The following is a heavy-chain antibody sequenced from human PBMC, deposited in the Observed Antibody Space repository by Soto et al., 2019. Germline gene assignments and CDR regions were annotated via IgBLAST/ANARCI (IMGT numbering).Heavy chain of an antibody. CDR2: IIPIFGTA. D-gene: IGHD3-3*01. J-gene: IGHJ6*02. V-gene: IGHV1-69*13. CDR3: ARKRITIFGFGDRAGFYGMDV. Sequence: GASVKVSCKASGGTFSSYAISWVRQAPGQGLEWMGGIIPIFGTANYAQKFQGRVTITADESTSTAYMELSSLRSEDTAVYYCARKRITIFGFGDRAGFYGMDVWGQGTTVTVSS. CDR1: GGTFSSYA.